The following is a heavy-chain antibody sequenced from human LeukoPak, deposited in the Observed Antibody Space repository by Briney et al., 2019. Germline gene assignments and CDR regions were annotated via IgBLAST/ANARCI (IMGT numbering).Heavy chain of an antibody. J-gene: IGHJ5*02. D-gene: IGHD6-19*01. Sequence: ASVKVAGKASGGTFSGYAISWVRQAPGQGLEWMGRIIPILGIANYAQKFQGRVTITADKSTSTAYMELSSPRSEDSAVYYCARDQPGIAVAGTGDWFDPWGQGTLVTVSS. V-gene: IGHV1-69*04. CDR1: GGTFSGYA. CDR3: ARDQPGIAVAGTGDWFDP. CDR2: IIPILGIA.